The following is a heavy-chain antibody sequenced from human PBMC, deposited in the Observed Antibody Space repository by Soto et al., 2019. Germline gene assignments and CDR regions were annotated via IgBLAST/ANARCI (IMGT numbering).Heavy chain of an antibody. CDR1: GGSISSSSYY. D-gene: IGHD3-3*01. Sequence: SETLSLTCTVSGGSISSSSYYWGWIRQPPGKGLEWIGSIYYSGSTYYNPSLKSRVTISVDTSKSQFSLKLSSVTAADTAVYYCAGGRGITIFGVVIMEKSAPGGKGTLVPVSS. CDR3: AGGRGITIFGVVIMEKSAP. CDR2: IYYSGST. J-gene: IGHJ5*02. V-gene: IGHV4-39*01.